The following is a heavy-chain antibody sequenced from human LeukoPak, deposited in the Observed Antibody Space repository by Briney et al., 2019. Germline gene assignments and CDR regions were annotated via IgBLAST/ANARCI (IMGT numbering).Heavy chain of an antibody. J-gene: IGHJ4*02. V-gene: IGHV3-7*01. CDR1: GFTFSSYW. CDR3: GRRYYDIVTGYYIFDY. D-gene: IGHD3-9*01. Sequence: PGGSLRLSCAASGFTFSSYWMSWVRQAPGKGLEWVANIKQDGSEKYYVDSVKGRFTISRDNAKNSLYLQMNSLRAEDTAVYYCGRRYYDIVTGYYIFDYWGQGTLVTVSS. CDR2: IKQDGSEK.